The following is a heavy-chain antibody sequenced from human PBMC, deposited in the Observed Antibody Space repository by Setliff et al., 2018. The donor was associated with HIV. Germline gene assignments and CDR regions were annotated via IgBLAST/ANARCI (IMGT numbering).Heavy chain of an antibody. CDR3: AKEQEIGSYLDP. D-gene: IGHD2-2*02. Sequence: SVKVSCKASGGTFISHTFTWVRQAPGQGLEWMGRIIPILGIPNYAQNYQGRLTISADKSTRTAYLELSSLRSDDSAVYFCAKEQEIGSYLDPWGQGTLVTGS. CDR1: GGTFISHT. CDR2: IIPILGIP. J-gene: IGHJ5*02. V-gene: IGHV1-69*04.